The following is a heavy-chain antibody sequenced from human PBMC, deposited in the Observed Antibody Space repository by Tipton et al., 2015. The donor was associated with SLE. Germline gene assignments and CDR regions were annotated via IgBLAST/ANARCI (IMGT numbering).Heavy chain of an antibody. Sequence: QLVQSGGGVVQPGRSLRLSCAASGFTFSSSAMHWVRQPPGKGLEWVAVISYDGSNKYYADSVKGRFTISRDNSKNTLSLQMNSLRDEDTAVYYCAKDLSSGCQGGDYWGQGTLVTVSS. CDR2: ISYDGSNK. J-gene: IGHJ4*02. CDR3: AKDLSSGCQGGDY. CDR1: GFTFSSSA. V-gene: IGHV3-30*04. D-gene: IGHD6-19*01.